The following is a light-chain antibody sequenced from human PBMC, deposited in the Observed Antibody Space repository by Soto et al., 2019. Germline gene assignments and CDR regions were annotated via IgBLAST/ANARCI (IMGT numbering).Light chain of an antibody. Sequence: EIVLTQSPSNMSLSPGERATLSCRASQNIGNFLAWYQHKPGQAPRLLIYDASKRATGIPARFSGSGSGTDFTLTISSLEPADFAVYYCQHRTTLPPLFAFGPGTRVDIK. J-gene: IGKJ3*01. CDR2: DAS. CDR3: QHRTTLPPLFA. V-gene: IGKV3-11*01. CDR1: QNIGNF.